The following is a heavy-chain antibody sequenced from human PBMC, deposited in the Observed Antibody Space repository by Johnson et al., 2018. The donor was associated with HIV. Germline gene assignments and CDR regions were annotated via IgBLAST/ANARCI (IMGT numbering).Heavy chain of an antibody. V-gene: IGHV3-7*01. CDR3: ARDRGRLISYGLDAFDI. D-gene: IGHD5-18*01. J-gene: IGHJ3*02. Sequence: VQLVESGGGLVQPGGSLRLSCAASGFTFSSYWMSWVRQAPGKGLEWVANIKQDGSEKYYVDSVKGRFTISRDNSKNTLYLQMNSLRAEYTAVYSCARDRGRLISYGLDAFDIWGQGTMVTVSA. CDR1: GFTFSSYW. CDR2: IKQDGSEK.